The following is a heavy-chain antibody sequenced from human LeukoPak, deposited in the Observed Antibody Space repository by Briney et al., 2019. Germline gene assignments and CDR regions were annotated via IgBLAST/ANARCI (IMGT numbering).Heavy chain of an antibody. CDR3: ASEGYSYAFDY. D-gene: IGHD5-18*01. CDR2: IYYSGST. J-gene: IGHJ4*02. CDR1: GGSISSSSYY. V-gene: IGHV4-39*01. Sequence: SETLSLTCTVSGGSISSSSYYWGRIRQSPGKGLEWIGSIYYSGSTYYNPSLKSRVTISMDTSKNQFSLKLSSVSAADAAVYYCASEGYSYAFDYWGQGTLVTVSS.